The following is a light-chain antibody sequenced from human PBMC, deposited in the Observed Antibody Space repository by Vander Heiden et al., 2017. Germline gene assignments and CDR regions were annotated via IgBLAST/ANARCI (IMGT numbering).Light chain of an antibody. Sequence: SCELTQPPSVSVSPGQTASVTCSGDKLGGKYAHWYQQKPGQSPVLVIYDDRKRPSGIPERFSGSNSGNTATLTISGTQAMDEADYYCQAWDTNTVVFGGGTRLTVL. CDR2: DDR. V-gene: IGLV3-1*01. CDR1: KLGGKY. J-gene: IGLJ2*01. CDR3: QAWDTNTVV.